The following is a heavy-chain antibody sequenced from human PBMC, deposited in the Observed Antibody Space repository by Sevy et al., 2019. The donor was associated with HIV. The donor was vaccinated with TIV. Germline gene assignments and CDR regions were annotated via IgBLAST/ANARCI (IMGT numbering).Heavy chain of an antibody. V-gene: IGHV3-15*01. D-gene: IGHD2-8*02. J-gene: IGHJ6*02. CDR1: GFTFSYAW. CDR2: IKSKADGGTT. CDR3: STDPIIVLLVTDGMDV. Sequence: GGSLRLSCAASGFTFSYAWMTWVHQAPGKGLEWVGRIKSKADGGTTEYAAPVKGRFPISRDDSKNTLYLQMTSLKTEDTAVYYCSTDPIIVLLVTDGMDVWGQGTTVTVSS.